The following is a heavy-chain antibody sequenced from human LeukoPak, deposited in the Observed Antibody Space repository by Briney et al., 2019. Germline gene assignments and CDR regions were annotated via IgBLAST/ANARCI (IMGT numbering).Heavy chain of an antibody. CDR1: GYTFTGYY. J-gene: IGHJ6*03. V-gene: IGHV1-2*02. CDR2: INPNSGGT. Sequence: ASVKVSCKASGYTFTGYYMHWVRQAPGQGLEWMGWINPNSGGTNYAQKFQGRVTMTGDTSISTAYMELSRLRSDDTAVYYCARESASSSIIYYMDVWGKGTTVTVSS. D-gene: IGHD6-6*01. CDR3: ARESASSSIIYYMDV.